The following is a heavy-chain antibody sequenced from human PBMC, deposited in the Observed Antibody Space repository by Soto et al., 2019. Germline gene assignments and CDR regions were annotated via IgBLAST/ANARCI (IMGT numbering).Heavy chain of an antibody. CDR3: ARDRRFFGDYGAFDI. D-gene: IGHD4-17*01. J-gene: IGHJ3*02. Sequence: SVKVSCKASGGTFSSYAISWARQAPGQGLEWMGGIIPIFGTANYAQKFQGRVTITADESTSTAYMELSSLRSEDTAVYYCARDRRFFGDYGAFDIWGQGTMVTVSS. CDR2: IIPIFGTA. CDR1: GGTFSSYA. V-gene: IGHV1-69*13.